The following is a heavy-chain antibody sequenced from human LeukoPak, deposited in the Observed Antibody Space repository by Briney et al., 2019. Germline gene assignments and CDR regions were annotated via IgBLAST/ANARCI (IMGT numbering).Heavy chain of an antibody. V-gene: IGHV3-30-3*01. CDR3: ARVPGYDSSGYFDY. Sequence: GGSLRLSCAASGFTFSSYAMHWVRQAPGKGLEWVAVISYDGSNKYYADSVKGRFTISRDNSKNTLYLRMNSLRTEDTAVYYCARVPGYDSSGYFDYWGQGTLVTVSS. J-gene: IGHJ4*02. D-gene: IGHD3-22*01. CDR1: GFTFSSYA. CDR2: ISYDGSNK.